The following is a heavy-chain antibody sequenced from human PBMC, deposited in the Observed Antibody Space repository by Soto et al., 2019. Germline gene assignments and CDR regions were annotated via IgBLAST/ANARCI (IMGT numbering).Heavy chain of an antibody. CDR3: ASVTARDGYNYKGYFDY. Sequence: QVQLVQSGAEVKKPGSSVKVSCKASGGTFSSYAISWVRQAPGQGLEWMGGIIPIFGTANYAQKFQGRVTITADESTSTAYMELSSLRSEDTSVYYCASVTARDGYNYKGYFDYWGQGTLVTVSS. J-gene: IGHJ4*02. CDR1: GGTFSSYA. CDR2: IIPIFGTA. D-gene: IGHD5-12*01. V-gene: IGHV1-69*01.